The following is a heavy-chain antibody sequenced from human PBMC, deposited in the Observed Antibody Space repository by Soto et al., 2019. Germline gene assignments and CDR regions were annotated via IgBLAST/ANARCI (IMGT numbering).Heavy chain of an antibody. V-gene: IGHV4-59*01. CDR3: ARDTNGDAFDI. D-gene: IGHD2-8*01. CDR1: GGSISSYY. CDR2: IYYSGST. Sequence: QVQLQESGPGLVKPSETLSLTCTVSGGSISSYYWSWIRQPPGKGLEWIGYIYYSGSTNYNPSLKCRVTISVDTSKNQFSLKLSSVTAADTAVYYYARDTNGDAFDIWGQGTMVTVSS. J-gene: IGHJ3*02.